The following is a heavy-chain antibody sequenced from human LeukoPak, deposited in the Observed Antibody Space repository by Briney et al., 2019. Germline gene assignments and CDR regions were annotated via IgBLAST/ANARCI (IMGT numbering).Heavy chain of an antibody. V-gene: IGHV4-59*01. CDR3: ARGLGSSMGNWFDP. Sequence: SETLSLTCTVSGGSISSYYWSWIRQPPGKGLEWIGYIYYSGSTNYNPSLKSRVTISVDTSKNQLSLKLSSVTAADTAVYYCARGLGSSMGNWFDPWGQGTLVTVSS. CDR2: IYYSGST. J-gene: IGHJ5*02. CDR1: GGSISSYY. D-gene: IGHD1-26*01.